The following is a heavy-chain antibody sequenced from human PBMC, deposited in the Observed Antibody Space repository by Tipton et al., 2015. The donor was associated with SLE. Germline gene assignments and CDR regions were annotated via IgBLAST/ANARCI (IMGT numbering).Heavy chain of an antibody. V-gene: IGHV4-4*09. D-gene: IGHD6-19*01. CDR2: IYTSGST. J-gene: IGHJ3*02. CDR1: GGSISSYY. Sequence: TLSLTCTVSGGSISSYYWSWIRQPPGKGLEWIGYIYTSGSTNYNPSLKSRVTISVDTSKNQFSLKLSSVTAADTAVYYCARTDIAVAGTRGAFDIWGQGTMVTVSS. CDR3: ARTDIAVAGTRGAFDI.